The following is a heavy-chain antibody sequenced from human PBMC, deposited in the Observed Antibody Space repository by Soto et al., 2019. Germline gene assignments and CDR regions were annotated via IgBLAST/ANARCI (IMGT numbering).Heavy chain of an antibody. D-gene: IGHD2-8*01. V-gene: IGHV3-30-3*01. J-gene: IGHJ4*02. CDR3: AGVYYGGNSVNNY. Sequence: GGSLRLSCAGSGFTFISFAMSWVRQAPGKGLEWVAATSYDGSNKYYADSVKGRFIISRDNSKNTLDLLLNTLRAEDKAVYYCAGVYYGGNSVNNYWGQGTPVTVSS. CDR2: TSYDGSNK. CDR1: GFTFISFA.